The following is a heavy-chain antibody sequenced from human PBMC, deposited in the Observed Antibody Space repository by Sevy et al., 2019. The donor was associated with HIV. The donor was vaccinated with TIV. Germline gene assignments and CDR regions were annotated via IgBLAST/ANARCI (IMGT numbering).Heavy chain of an antibody. CDR3: ARRNDFDI. J-gene: IGHJ3*02. Sequence: SETLSLTCTVSGGSINSDHWSWIRQPPGKGLEWIGYVYYTGGTNYNPSRKNRVTISVDRTKNQFSLNLTSVTAADTAVYYCARRNDFDIWGQGTMVTVSS. V-gene: IGHV4-59*08. CDR2: VYYTGGT. CDR1: GGSINSDH.